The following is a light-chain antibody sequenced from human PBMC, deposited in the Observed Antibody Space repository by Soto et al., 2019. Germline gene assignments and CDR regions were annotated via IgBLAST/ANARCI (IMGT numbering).Light chain of an antibody. Sequence: EVVLTQSPGTLSLSRGERATLSCRASQSVRNNYLAWYQQKPGQSPKLLIFGSSDRATGIPDRFSGSGSGTDFTLTISRLEPEDFAVYYCQQYGSSPPYTFGQGTKLEIK. CDR3: QQYGSSPPYT. CDR2: GSS. CDR1: QSVRNNY. V-gene: IGKV3-20*01. J-gene: IGKJ2*01.